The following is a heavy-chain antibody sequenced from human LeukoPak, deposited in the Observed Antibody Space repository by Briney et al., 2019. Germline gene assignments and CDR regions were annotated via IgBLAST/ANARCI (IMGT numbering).Heavy chain of an antibody. CDR1: GYSFTGYY. J-gene: IGHJ4*02. Sequence: GESLKISCKGSGYSFTGYYIGWVRQMPGKGLEWMGIFYPGDSDTTYSPSFQGQVTISADKSISTAYLQWSSLKASDTAVFYCARRRGTYSNYYFDYWGQGTLVTVSS. D-gene: IGHD6-13*01. CDR2: FYPGDSDT. V-gene: IGHV5-51*01. CDR3: ARRRGTYSNYYFDY.